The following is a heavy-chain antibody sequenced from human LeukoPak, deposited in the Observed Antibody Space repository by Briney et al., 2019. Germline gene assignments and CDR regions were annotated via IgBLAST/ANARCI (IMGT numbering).Heavy chain of an antibody. J-gene: IGHJ4*02. CDR2: IHYSGST. CDR3: ARHSSTYYRFDY. Sequence: SETLSLTCTVSGGSISSYYWGWIRQPPGKGLEWIGYIHYSGSTNYNPSLKSRVTISVDTSKNQFSLKVSSVTAADTAVYYCARHSSTYYRFDYWGQGTLVSVSS. CDR1: GGSISSYY. D-gene: IGHD3-22*01. V-gene: IGHV4-59*08.